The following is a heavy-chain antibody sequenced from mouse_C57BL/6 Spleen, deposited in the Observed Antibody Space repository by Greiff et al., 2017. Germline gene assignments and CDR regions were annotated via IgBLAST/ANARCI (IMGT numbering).Heavy chain of an antibody. J-gene: IGHJ2*01. CDR1: GYSITSGYY. CDR3: AREPYYSNYFDY. V-gene: IGHV3-6*01. CDR2: ISYDGSN. D-gene: IGHD2-5*01. Sequence: EESGPGLVKPSQSLSLTCSVTGYSITSGYYWNWIRQFPGNKLEWMGYISYDGSNNYNPSLKNRISITRDTSKNQFFLKLNSVTTEDTATYYCAREPYYSNYFDYWGQGTTLTVSS.